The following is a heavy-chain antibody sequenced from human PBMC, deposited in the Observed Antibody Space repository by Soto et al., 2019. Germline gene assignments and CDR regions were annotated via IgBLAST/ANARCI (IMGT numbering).Heavy chain of an antibody. V-gene: IGHV3-30-3*01. J-gene: IGHJ4*02. CDR1: GFTFSSYA. Sequence: LRLSCAASGFTFSSYAMHWVRQAPGKGLEWVAVISYDASNKYYADSVKGRITISRDKSKNTLSLQMNSLTAEDTAVYYCASGYSRSPGAFDNWGQGTMVTVSS. D-gene: IGHD6-13*01. CDR2: ISYDASNK. CDR3: ASGYSRSPGAFDN.